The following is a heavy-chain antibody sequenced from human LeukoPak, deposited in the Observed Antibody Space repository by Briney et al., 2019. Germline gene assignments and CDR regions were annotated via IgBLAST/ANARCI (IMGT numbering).Heavy chain of an antibody. CDR2: INGNSKYI. Sequence: PGGSLRLSCAASVFPLCRFTKKWVRQAPGKGLEWVSSINGNSKYIYQADSVKGRFTISRDNAKNSLYLQMNSLRADGTALYSYGRVSTMWLLWGRGTLVTVSS. CDR3: GRVSTMWLL. D-gene: IGHD3-10*02. J-gene: IGHJ4*02. CDR1: VFPLCRFT. V-gene: IGHV3-21*06.